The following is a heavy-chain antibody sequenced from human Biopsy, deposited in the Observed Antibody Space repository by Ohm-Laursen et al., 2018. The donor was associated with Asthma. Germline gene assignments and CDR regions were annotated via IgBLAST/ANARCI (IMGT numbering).Heavy chain of an antibody. Sequence: SDTLSLTCTVSGVSIRIYYWTWIRQPPGKGLEWIGNIHYSGSTYSNPSLKSRVTISVDTSKKQISLRLSSVIAADTAVYYCAGFCSGGNCPDHWGQGTLVTVSS. J-gene: IGHJ4*02. CDR3: AGFCSGGNCPDH. V-gene: IGHV4-59*07. CDR1: GVSIRIYY. D-gene: IGHD2-15*01. CDR2: IHYSGST.